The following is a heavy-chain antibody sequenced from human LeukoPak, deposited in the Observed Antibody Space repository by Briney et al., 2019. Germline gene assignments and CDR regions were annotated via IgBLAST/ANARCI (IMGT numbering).Heavy chain of an antibody. J-gene: IGHJ4*02. D-gene: IGHD4-17*01. CDR1: GFTFSSYS. CDR2: IYSGGST. CDR3: ARDGSTVRAFDY. Sequence: GGSLRLSCAASGFTFSSYSMNWVRQAPGKGLEWVSVIYSGGSTYYADSVKGRFTISRDNSKNTLYLQMNSLRAEDTAVYYCARDGSTVRAFDYWGQGTLVTVSS. V-gene: IGHV3-66*01.